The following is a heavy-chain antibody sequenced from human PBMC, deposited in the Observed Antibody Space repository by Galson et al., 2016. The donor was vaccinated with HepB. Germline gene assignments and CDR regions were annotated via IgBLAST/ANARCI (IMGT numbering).Heavy chain of an antibody. D-gene: IGHD2-15*01. CDR3: VYYCARDCSGGTCYGTT. Sequence: CKASGYTFTSYGISWVRQAPGQGLEWMGWISAYNGNTNYAQKLQGRVTMTTDTSTSTAYMELRSLRSDDTADDTAVYYCARDCSGGTCYGTTWGQGTLVTVSS. CDR1: GYTFTSYG. CDR2: ISAYNGNT. V-gene: IGHV1-18*01. J-gene: IGHJ5*02.